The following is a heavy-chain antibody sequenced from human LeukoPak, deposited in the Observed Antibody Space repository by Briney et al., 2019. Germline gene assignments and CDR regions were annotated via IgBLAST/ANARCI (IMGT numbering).Heavy chain of an antibody. CDR3: ARRTRMANAGLLYYFDY. D-gene: IGHD1-1*01. V-gene: IGHV1-18*01. J-gene: IGHJ4*02. Sequence: ASVKVSCKASGYTFTSYGISWVRQAPGQGLEWMGWISAYNGNTNYAQKLQGRVTMTTDTSTSTAYMELRSLRSDDTAVYYCARRTRMANAGLLYYFDYWGQGTLVTVSS. CDR2: ISAYNGNT. CDR1: GYTFTSYG.